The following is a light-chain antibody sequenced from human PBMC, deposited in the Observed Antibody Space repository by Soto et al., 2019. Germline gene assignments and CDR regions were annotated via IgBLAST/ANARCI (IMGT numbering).Light chain of an antibody. CDR1: QSISSW. CDR3: QQYNSYSQT. J-gene: IGKJ1*01. CDR2: KAS. V-gene: IGKV1-5*03. Sequence: DIQMTQSPSTLSASVGDRVTITCRASQSISSWLAWYQQKPGKAPKLLIYKASSLESGVPSRFSGSGSGTEFTLTISSLHPDDFATYYCQQYNSYSQTFGQGTKVDSK.